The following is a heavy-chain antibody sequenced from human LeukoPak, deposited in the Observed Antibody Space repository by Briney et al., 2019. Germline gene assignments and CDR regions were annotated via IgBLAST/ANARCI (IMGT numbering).Heavy chain of an antibody. D-gene: IGHD6-19*01. V-gene: IGHV3-23*01. CDR2: ISAAGGTT. CDR3: AKARSGWYRFDY. J-gene: IGHJ4*02. CDR1: GFTFSSYA. Sequence: PGGSLRLSCAASGFTFSSYAMSWVRQAPGKGLEWVSAISAAGGTTYYADSVKGRFTISRDNSKNTLYLQMDSLRAEDTAVYYCAKARSGWYRFDYWGQGTLVTVSS.